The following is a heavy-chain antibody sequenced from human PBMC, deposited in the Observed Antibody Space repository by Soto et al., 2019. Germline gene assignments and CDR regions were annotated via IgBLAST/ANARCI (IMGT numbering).Heavy chain of an antibody. CDR1: GYTFTSYG. V-gene: IGHV1-18*01. CDR2: ISAYNGNT. Sequence: QVQLVQSGAEVKKPGASVKVSCKASGYTFTSYGISWVRQAPGQGLEWMGWISAYNGNTNYAQKLQGRVTMTTDRSTSTAYMELSSLRSDETTVYYCARYWLLLYYYGMEDGGQGTTVSVCS. J-gene: IGHJ6*02. D-gene: IGHD6-19*01. CDR3: ARYWLLLYYYGMED.